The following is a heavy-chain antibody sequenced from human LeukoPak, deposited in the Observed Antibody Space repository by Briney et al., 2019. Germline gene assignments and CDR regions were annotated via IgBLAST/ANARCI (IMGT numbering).Heavy chain of an antibody. CDR3: ARDREEQQLGVNWFDP. J-gene: IGHJ5*02. CDR1: GYTFTSYY. V-gene: IGHV1-69*04. CDR2: IIPIFGIA. Sequence: ASVKVSCKASGYTFTSYYMHWVRQAPGQGLEWMGRIIPIFGIANYAQKFQGRVTITADKSTSTAYMELSSLRSEDTAVYYCARDREEQQLGVNWFDPWGQGTLVTVSS. D-gene: IGHD6-13*01.